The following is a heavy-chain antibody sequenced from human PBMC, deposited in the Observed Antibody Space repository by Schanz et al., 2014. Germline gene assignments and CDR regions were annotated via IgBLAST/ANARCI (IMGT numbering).Heavy chain of an antibody. Sequence: EVQLLESGGGLVQPGGSLRLSCAASGFTFTNYAMSWVRQAPGKGLEWVSLISDSGDTAYYADSVKGRFTISRDNFKGALYLQMNSLRPEDTAVYYCAKYRGYYRVSGSYRELEYWGQGTLVTVSS. V-gene: IGHV3-23*01. CDR2: ISDSGDTA. CDR1: GFTFTNYA. D-gene: IGHD3-10*01. CDR3: AKYRGYYRVSGSYRELEY. J-gene: IGHJ4*02.